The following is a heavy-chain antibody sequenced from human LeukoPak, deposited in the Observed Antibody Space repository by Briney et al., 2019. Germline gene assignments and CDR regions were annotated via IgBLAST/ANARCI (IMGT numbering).Heavy chain of an antibody. V-gene: IGHV4-61*02. CDR3: AREFCSSASCPFDF. J-gene: IGHJ4*02. CDR2: IYTSGST. D-gene: IGHD2-2*01. Sequence: SETLSLSCTVSGGSLSSGNYYWSWIRQPAGKGLEWLGRIYTSGSTNYNPSLMSRVTISLDTSKNQFSLKLSSVTAADTALYYCAREFCSSASCPFDFWGQGTLVTVSS. CDR1: GGSLSSGNYY.